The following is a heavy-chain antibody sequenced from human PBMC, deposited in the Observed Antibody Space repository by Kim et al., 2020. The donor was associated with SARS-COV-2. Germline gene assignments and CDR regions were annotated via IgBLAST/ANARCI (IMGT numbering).Heavy chain of an antibody. J-gene: IGHJ6*02. Sequence: GGSLRLSCAASGFTFSSCAIHSVRQAPGKGLEWVAVISYDGSNKNYADSVKGRFTISRDNSKNTLYLQMNSLRAEDTALYYCAGDPWSRLRGLTYSYYGMDVWGQGTTVTVSS. CDR1: GFTFSSCA. CDR2: ISYDGSNK. D-gene: IGHD3-10*01. V-gene: IGHV3-30-3*01. CDR3: AGDPWSRLRGLTYSYYGMDV.